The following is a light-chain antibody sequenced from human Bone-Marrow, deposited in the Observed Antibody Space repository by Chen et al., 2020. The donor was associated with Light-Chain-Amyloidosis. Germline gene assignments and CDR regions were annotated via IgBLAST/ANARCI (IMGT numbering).Light chain of an antibody. CDR3: SSYTSTNTLV. V-gene: IGLV2-14*01. CDR1: SSDVGGDNH. J-gene: IGLJ1*01. Sequence: QSALTQPAYVSGSPGQSITISCTGTSSDVGGDNHVSWYQQHPDKAPKLMIYEVTNRPSWVPDRFSGSKSDNTASLTISGLQTEDEADYFCSSYTSTNTLVFGSGTRVTVL. CDR2: EVT.